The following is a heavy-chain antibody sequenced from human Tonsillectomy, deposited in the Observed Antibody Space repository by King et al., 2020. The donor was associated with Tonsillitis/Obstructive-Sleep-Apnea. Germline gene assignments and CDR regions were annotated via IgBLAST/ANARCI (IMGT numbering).Heavy chain of an antibody. D-gene: IGHD6-19*01. CDR1: GGSFSGYY. Sequence: VQLQQWGAGLLKPSETLSLTCAVYGGSFSGYYWSWIRQPPGKGLEWIGEINHSGSTNYNPSLKSRVTISVDTSKNQFSLKLSSVTAADTAVYYCARGGVGGIAVAYPLDYWGQGTLVTVSS. J-gene: IGHJ4*02. CDR2: INHSGST. V-gene: IGHV4-34*01. CDR3: ARGGVGGIAVAYPLDY.